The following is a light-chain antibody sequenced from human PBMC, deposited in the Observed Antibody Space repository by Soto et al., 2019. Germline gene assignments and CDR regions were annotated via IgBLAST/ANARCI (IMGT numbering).Light chain of an antibody. V-gene: IGKV2-30*02. CDR2: KVS. Sequence: DLVMTQSPLSLPVTLGQPASISCRSSQSLVHSDGNTYLNWFQQRPGQSPRRLIYKVSNRDSGVPDRFSGSGSGTDFTLKISRVEAEDVGVYYCMQGTHWLTFGGGTKVEIK. J-gene: IGKJ4*01. CDR1: QSLVHSDGNTY. CDR3: MQGTHWLT.